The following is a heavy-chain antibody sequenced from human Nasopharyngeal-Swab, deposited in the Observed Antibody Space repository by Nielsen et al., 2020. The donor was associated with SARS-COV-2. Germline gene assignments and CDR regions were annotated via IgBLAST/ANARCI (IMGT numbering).Heavy chain of an antibody. CDR3: ARGRVILWPGLRGQGLALGY. J-gene: IGHJ4*02. Sequence: ASVKVSCKASGYTFTSYDINWVRQATGQGLEWMGWTNPNSGNTAYAQKFQGRVTMTRNTSISTAYMELSSLRSEDTAVYYCARGRVILWPGLRGQGLALGYWGQGTLVTVSS. CDR2: TNPNSGNT. CDR1: GYTFTSYD. V-gene: IGHV1-8*01. D-gene: IGHD3-10*02.